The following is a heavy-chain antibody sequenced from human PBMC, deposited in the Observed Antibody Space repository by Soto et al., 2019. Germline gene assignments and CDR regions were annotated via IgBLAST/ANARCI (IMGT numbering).Heavy chain of an antibody. Sequence: QVQLQESGPGLVKPSETLSLTCTVSGGSISSSYWSWIRQPPGKGLEWIGYIYYSGSTNYNPSLKSRVTISVDTSKNQFSLKLSSVTAADTAVYYCARGQRSDYYYYYYMDVWGKGTTVTVSS. D-gene: IGHD1-1*01. CDR3: ARGQRSDYYYYYYMDV. CDR1: GGSISSSY. J-gene: IGHJ6*03. CDR2: IYYSGST. V-gene: IGHV4-59*01.